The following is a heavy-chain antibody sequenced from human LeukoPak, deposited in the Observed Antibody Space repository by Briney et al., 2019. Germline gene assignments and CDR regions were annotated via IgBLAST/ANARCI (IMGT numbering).Heavy chain of an antibody. D-gene: IGHD3-22*01. V-gene: IGHV4-34*01. CDR3: ARVSYYDSSGNRGAFDY. CDR2: INHRGNT. J-gene: IGHJ4*02. Sequence: SETLSLTCAVYGVSFSGYYWSWIRHPPAKGPEWIGEINHRGNTNYNPSLKSRVTISVDTSKNQFSLKLSSVTAADTAVYYCARVSYYDSSGNRGAFDYWGQGTLVTVSS. CDR1: GVSFSGYY.